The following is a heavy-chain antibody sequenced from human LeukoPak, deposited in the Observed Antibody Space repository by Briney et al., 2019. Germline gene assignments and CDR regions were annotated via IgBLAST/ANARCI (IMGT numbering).Heavy chain of an antibody. D-gene: IGHD3-22*01. V-gene: IGHV4-59*01. CDR3: ARGFSGAVYYDSSGYYPSWFDP. CDR2: IYYSGST. CDR1: GDSISSYY. J-gene: IGHJ5*02. Sequence: SETLSLTCTVSGDSISSYYWSWIRQPPGKGLEWIGYIYYSGSTNYNPSLKSRVTISVDTSKNQFSLKLSSVTAADTAVYYCARGFSGAVYYDSSGYYPSWFDPWGQGTLVTVSS.